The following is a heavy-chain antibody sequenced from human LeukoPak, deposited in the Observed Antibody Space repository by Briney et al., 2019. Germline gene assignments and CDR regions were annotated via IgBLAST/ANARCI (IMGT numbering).Heavy chain of an antibody. V-gene: IGHV4-39*01. Sequence: NPSETLSLNCTVSGGSISSSSYYWGWIRQPPGKGLEWIGSIYYSGSTYYNPSLKSRVTISVDTSKNQFSLKLSTVTAADTAVYYCASMYGDYAYWGQGTLVTVSS. CDR1: GGSISSSSYY. CDR3: ASMYGDYAY. J-gene: IGHJ4*02. CDR2: IYYSGST. D-gene: IGHD4-17*01.